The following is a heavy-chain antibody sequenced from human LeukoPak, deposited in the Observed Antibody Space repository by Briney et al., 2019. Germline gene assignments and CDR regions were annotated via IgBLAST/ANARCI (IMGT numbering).Heavy chain of an antibody. CDR3: AGVTYYYGFDAFDI. D-gene: IGHD3-10*01. CDR1: GGSISSYY. J-gene: IGHJ3*02. Sequence: PSETLSLTCTVSGGSISSYYWSWIRQPPGKGLEWIGYIYYSGSTNYNPSLKSRVTISVDTSKNQFSLKLSSVTAADTAVYYCAGVTYYYGFDAFDIWGQGTMVTVSS. V-gene: IGHV4-59*01. CDR2: IYYSGST.